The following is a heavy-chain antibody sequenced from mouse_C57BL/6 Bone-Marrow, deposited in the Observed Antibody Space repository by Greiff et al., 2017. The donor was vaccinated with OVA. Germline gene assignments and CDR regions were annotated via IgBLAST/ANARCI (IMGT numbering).Heavy chain of an antibody. CDR1: GFTFSSYA. CDR2: ISDGGSYT. CDR3: AIDNSGPDY. D-gene: IGHD3-2*02. V-gene: IGHV5-4*01. Sequence: EVQLVESGGGLVKPGGSLKLSCAASGFTFSSYAMSWVRQTPEKRLEWVATISDGGSYTYYPDNVKGRFTISRNKAKNNLYLQMSHLKSEDTAMYYCAIDNSGPDYWGQGTTLTVSS. J-gene: IGHJ2*01.